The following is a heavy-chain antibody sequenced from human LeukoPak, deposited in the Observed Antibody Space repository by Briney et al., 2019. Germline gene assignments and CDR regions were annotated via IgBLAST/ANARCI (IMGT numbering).Heavy chain of an antibody. CDR1: GFTFSSYG. CDR3: AKDRIAVAGIFDY. Sequence: GRSLRLSCAASGFTFSSYGMHWVRQAPGKGLXXXAVISYDGSNKYYADSVKGRFTISRDNSKNTLYLQMNSLRAEDTAVYYCAKDRIAVAGIFDYWGQGTLVTVSS. V-gene: IGHV3-30*18. J-gene: IGHJ4*02. D-gene: IGHD6-19*01. CDR2: ISYDGSNK.